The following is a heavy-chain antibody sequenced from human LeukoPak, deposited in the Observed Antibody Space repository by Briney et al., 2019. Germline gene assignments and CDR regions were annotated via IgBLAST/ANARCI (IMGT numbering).Heavy chain of an antibody. CDR2: IYSGGST. CDR3: ARVGDLSNWFDP. V-gene: IGHV3-66*01. J-gene: IGHJ5*02. Sequence: GGSLRLSCAASGFTVSSNYMSWVRQAPGKGLEWVSVIYSGGSTYYADSLKGRFTISRDNSKNTLYLHMNSLRVEDTAVYYCARVGDLSNWFDPWGQGTLVTVSS. CDR1: GFTVSSNY.